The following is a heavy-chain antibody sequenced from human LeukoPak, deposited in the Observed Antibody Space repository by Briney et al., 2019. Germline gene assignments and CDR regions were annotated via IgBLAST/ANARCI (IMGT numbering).Heavy chain of an antibody. J-gene: IGHJ5*02. CDR1: GFTFSSYA. V-gene: IGHV3-23*01. D-gene: IGHD4-17*01. CDR2: ISGSGGST. CDR3: AKDPTTVTTGNWFDP. Sequence: GGSLRLSCAASGFTFSSYAMGWVRQAPGKGLEWVSAISGSGGSTCYADSVKGRFTICRDNSKNTLYLQMNSLRAEDTAVYYCAKDPTTVTTGNWFDPWGQGTLVTVSS.